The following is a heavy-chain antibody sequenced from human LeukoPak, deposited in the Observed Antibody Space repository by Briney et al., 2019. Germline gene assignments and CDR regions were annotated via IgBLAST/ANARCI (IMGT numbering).Heavy chain of an antibody. Sequence: PGGSLRLSCAASGFTFSSYEMNWVRQAPGKGLEWVANIKKDGSEKYYVDSVEGRFTISRDNAKTSLYLQMNSLRAEDTAVYYCARDLSGVAGYTYGRGIDYWGQGTLVTVSS. J-gene: IGHJ4*02. D-gene: IGHD5-18*01. V-gene: IGHV3-7*03. CDR2: IKKDGSEK. CDR3: ARDLSGVAGYTYGRGIDY. CDR1: GFTFSSYE.